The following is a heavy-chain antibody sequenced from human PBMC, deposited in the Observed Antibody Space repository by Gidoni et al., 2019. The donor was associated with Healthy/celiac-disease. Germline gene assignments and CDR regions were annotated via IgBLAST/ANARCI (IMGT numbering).Heavy chain of an antibody. D-gene: IGHD3-22*01. CDR3: ASGYYYDSSGYQDAFDI. V-gene: IGHV4-39*01. CDR1: GGSISSSSYY. Sequence: QLQLQESGPGLVKPSETLSLTCTVSGGSISSSSYYWGWLRQPPGKGLEWIGSIYYSGSTYYNPSLKSRVTISVDTSKNQFSLKLSSVTAADTAVYYCASGYYYDSSGYQDAFDIWGQGTMVTVSS. CDR2: IYYSGST. J-gene: IGHJ3*02.